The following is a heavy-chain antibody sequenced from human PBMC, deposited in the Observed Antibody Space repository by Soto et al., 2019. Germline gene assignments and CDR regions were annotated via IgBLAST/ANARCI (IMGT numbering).Heavy chain of an antibody. D-gene: IGHD2-8*01. CDR3: ARDNGVAFDI. CDR2: IYYSGST. V-gene: IGHV4-59*01. J-gene: IGHJ3*02. CDR1: GGSISSYY. Sequence: SETLSLTCTVSGGSISSYYWSWIRQPPGKGLEWIGYIYYSGSTNYNPSLKSRVTISVDTSKNQFSLKLSSVTAADTAVYYCARDNGVAFDIWGQGTMVTVSS.